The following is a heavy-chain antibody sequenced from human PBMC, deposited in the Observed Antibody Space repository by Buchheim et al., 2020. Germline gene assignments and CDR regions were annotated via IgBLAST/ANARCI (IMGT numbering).Heavy chain of an antibody. V-gene: IGHV3-30*18. D-gene: IGHD2-15*01. CDR3: AKALVAGYFDY. Sequence: QVQLVESGGGVVQPGRSLRLSCAASGFTFSSYGMHWVRQAPGKGLEWVAVISYDGSNKYYADSVKGRFTISRDNSKNKLYLQMNSLRAEDTVVYYCAKALVAGYFDYWGQGTL. CDR2: ISYDGSNK. J-gene: IGHJ4*02. CDR1: GFTFSSYG.